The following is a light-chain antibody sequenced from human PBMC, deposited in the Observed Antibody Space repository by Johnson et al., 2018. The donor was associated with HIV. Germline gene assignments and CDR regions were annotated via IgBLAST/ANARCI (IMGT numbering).Light chain of an antibody. CDR3: GTWDSNLSSEV. CDR2: GND. V-gene: IGLV1-51*02. J-gene: IGLJ1*01. CDR1: NSNIGRHS. Sequence: QSVLTQPPSVSAAPGQRVTYSCSGSNSNIGRHSVSWYQQLPGTAPKLLIYGNDKRPSGIPDRFSASKSGTSATLGITGLQTGDEADYYCGTWDSNLSSEVFGAGTKVTVL.